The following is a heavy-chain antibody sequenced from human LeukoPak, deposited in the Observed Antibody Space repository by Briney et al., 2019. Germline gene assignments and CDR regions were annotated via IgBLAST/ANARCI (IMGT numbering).Heavy chain of an antibody. CDR1: GFNFRDHW. V-gene: IGHV3-53*01. CDR2: MYTGGTP. CDR3: ARGAATGPTLGFDY. D-gene: IGHD6-13*01. Sequence: GGSLRLSCAVSGFNFRDHWMDWVRQAPGKGLEWVSVMYTGGTPYYADSVRGRFTISRDISKNTLYLQMTSLRAEDTAVYYCARGAATGPTLGFDYWGQGTLVMVSS. J-gene: IGHJ4*02.